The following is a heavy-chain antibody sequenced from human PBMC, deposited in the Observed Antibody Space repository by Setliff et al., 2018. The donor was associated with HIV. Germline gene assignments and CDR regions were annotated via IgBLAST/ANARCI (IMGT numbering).Heavy chain of an antibody. CDR2: INDIGGT. Sequence: SETLSLTCAVYGGSFSHYYWSWIRQSPGEGLEWIGEINDIGGTNYNPSLKSRVITSVDTSKSQVSLTLKSVTAADTAVYFCARRNWGWFDTWGQGTQVTVSS. J-gene: IGHJ5*02. D-gene: IGHD7-27*01. V-gene: IGHV4-34*01. CDR3: ARRNWGWFDT. CDR1: GGSFSHYY.